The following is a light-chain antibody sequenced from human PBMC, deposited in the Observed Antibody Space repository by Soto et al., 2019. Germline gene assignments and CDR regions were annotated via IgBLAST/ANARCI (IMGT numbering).Light chain of an antibody. J-gene: IGLJ2*01. CDR2: SNN. Sequence: QSVLTQPPSASGTPGQRFTISCSGSSSNIGSNTVNWYQQLPGTAPKLLIYSNNQRPSGVPDRFSGSKSGTSASLAISGLQSEDEADYYCAAWDDSLKKVVFGGGTKLTVL. V-gene: IGLV1-44*01. CDR3: AAWDDSLKKVV. CDR1: SSNIGSNT.